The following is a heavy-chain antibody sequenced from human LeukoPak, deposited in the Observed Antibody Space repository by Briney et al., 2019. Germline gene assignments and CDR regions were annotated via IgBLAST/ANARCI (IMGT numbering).Heavy chain of an antibody. CDR1: GFIFSNYA. Sequence: GGSLRLSCAGSGFIFSNYAMSWVRQAPGQGLEWVSTIGNSGDATFYAEAVKGRFTISRDNSKNTLYLQMYSLRAEDTAIYYCAKAPPYTKYFDYWGQGTLLTVSS. CDR3: AKAPPYTKYFDY. CDR2: IGNSGDAT. D-gene: IGHD1-1*01. V-gene: IGHV3-23*01. J-gene: IGHJ4*02.